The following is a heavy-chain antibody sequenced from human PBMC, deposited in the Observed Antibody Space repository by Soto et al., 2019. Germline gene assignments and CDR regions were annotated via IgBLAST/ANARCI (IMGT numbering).Heavy chain of an antibody. CDR1: CYTFFSYG. V-gene: IGHV1-18*01. CDR3: ARGMDYDILTGYDY. Sequence: ASVKVSCKASCYTFFSYGISWVRQAPGQGLEWMGWISAYNGNTNYAQKLQGRVTMTTDTSTSTAYMELRSLRSDDTAVYYCARGMDYDILTGYDYWGQGTLVTVSS. D-gene: IGHD3-9*01. J-gene: IGHJ4*02. CDR2: ISAYNGNT.